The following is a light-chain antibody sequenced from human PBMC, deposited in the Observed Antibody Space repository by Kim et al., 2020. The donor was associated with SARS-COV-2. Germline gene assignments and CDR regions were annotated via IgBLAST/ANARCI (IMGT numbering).Light chain of an antibody. V-gene: IGLV2-14*03. CDR3: SSYTSSSTVV. CDR1: CSDXGVXHN. J-gene: IGLJ2*01. Sequence: ITISCTXTCSDXGVXHNXSXYQXHPTQAPKLMIYDVRNRPSGVSNRFSGSKSGNTASLTISGLQAEXEADYYCSSYTSSSTVVFGGGTQLTVL. CDR2: DVR.